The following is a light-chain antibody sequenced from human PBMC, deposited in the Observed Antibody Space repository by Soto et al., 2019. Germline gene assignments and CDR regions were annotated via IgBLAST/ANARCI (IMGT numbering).Light chain of an antibody. Sequence: VMTQSPGTLSVFPGESATLSCRASQSVSSHVAWYQQKPGQAPRLLIYGASTRATGIPARFSGSGSGTEFTLTISSLQSEDFAVYYCQQYADWPLAFGGGTRVEIQ. V-gene: IGKV3-15*01. J-gene: IGKJ4*01. CDR3: QQYADWPLA. CDR1: QSVSSH. CDR2: GAS.